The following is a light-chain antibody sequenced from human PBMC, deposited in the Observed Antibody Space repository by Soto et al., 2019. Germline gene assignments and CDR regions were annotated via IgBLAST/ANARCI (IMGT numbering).Light chain of an antibody. Sequence: DIQMTQSPSTLSASVGDRVTITCLASQSISSWLAWYQQKPGKAPKLLIYAASSLQSGVPSRFSRSGSGTEFPRTISLRQPDDFATYSCQQYSSYSYPFGQGTKLEIK. J-gene: IGKJ2*01. CDR1: QSISSW. CDR2: AAS. CDR3: QQYSSYSYP. V-gene: IGKV1-5*01.